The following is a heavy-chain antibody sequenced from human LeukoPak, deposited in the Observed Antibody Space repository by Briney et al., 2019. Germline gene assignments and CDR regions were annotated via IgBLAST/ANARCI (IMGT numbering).Heavy chain of an antibody. CDR1: GYTFTGYY. J-gene: IGHJ6*02. Sequence: SVKVSCKASGYTFTGYYMHWVRQAPGQGLEWMGRIIPILGIANYAQQFQSRVTITADKSTSTAYMELSSLRSEDTAVYYCARSHQSRPSQYYYYGMDVWGQGTTVTVSS. V-gene: IGHV1-69*02. CDR2: IIPILGIA. CDR3: ARSHQSRPSQYYYYGMDV.